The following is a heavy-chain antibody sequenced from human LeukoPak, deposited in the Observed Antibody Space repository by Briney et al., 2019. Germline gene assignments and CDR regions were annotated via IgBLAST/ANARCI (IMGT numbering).Heavy chain of an antibody. CDR1: GGSISSGDYY. CDR3: ARDGSERGSSWYWFDP. D-gene: IGHD6-13*01. V-gene: IGHV4-30-4*01. Sequence: SETLSLTCTVPGGSISSGDYYWSWIRQPPGKGLEWIGYIYYSGSTYYNPSLKSRVTISVDTSKNQFSLKLSSVTAADTAVYYCARDGSERGSSWYWFDPWGQGTLVTVSS. CDR2: IYYSGST. J-gene: IGHJ5*02.